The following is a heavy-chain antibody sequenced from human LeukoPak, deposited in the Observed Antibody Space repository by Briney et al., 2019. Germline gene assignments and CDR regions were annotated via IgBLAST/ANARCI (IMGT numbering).Heavy chain of an antibody. Sequence: PSETLSLTCTVSGGSISSGSYYWSWIRQPAGKGLEWIARIYTSGSTNYNPSLKSRVTISVDTSKNQFSLKLSSVTAADTAVYYCARDNPYDFWSGYPNWFDPWGQGTLVTVSS. CDR3: ARDNPYDFWSGYPNWFDP. J-gene: IGHJ5*02. CDR2: IYTSGST. CDR1: GGSISSGSYY. V-gene: IGHV4-61*02. D-gene: IGHD3-3*01.